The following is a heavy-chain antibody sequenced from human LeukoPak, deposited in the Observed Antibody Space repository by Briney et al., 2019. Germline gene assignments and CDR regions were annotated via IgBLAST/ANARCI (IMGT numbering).Heavy chain of an antibody. Sequence: ASVKVSCKASGYTFTSYGVSWVRQAPGQGLEWMGWISAYNGNTNYAQKLQGRVTMTRHTSISTAYMEQSRPRSDDTAVYYCARGYSSSWYDYWGQGTLVTVSS. CDR2: ISAYNGNT. J-gene: IGHJ4*02. V-gene: IGHV1-18*01. CDR3: ARGYSSSWYDY. D-gene: IGHD6-13*01. CDR1: GYTFTSYG.